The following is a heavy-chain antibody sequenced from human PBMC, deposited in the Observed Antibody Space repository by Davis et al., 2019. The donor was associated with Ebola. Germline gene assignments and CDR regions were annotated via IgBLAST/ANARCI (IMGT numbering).Heavy chain of an antibody. J-gene: IGHJ6*03. CDR3: ARDRRGCSSTSCSYYYYYMDV. Sequence: PGGSLRLSCAASGFTFSSYSMNWVRQAPGKGPEWISYIRSSSNTIHYADSVKGRFTVSRDNAKNSPYLQMNSLRDDDTAVYYCARDRRGCSSTSCSYYYYYMDVWGKGTTVTVSS. CDR2: IRSSSNTI. D-gene: IGHD2-2*01. CDR1: GFTFSSYS. V-gene: IGHV3-48*02.